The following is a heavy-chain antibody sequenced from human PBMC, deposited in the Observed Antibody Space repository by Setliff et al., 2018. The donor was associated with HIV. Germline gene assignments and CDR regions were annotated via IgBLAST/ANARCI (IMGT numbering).Heavy chain of an antibody. V-gene: IGHV1-18*01. CDR2: ISAYNGYT. CDR3: ARDGWRHVLHGNYYYYFMDV. D-gene: IGHD2-8*01. Sequence: ASVKVSCKASDYAFTNYGISWVRQAPGQGLEWMGWISAYNGYTNYAQKLQGRVTMTTDTSTSTAYMELRSLRSDDTAVYYCARDGWRHVLHGNYYYYFMDVWGKGTTVTVSS. CDR1: DYAFTNYG. J-gene: IGHJ6*03.